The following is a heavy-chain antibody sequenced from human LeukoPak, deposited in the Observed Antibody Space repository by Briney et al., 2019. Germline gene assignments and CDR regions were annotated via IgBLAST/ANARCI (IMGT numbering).Heavy chain of an antibody. CDR2: IYYSGST. CDR1: GGSISSYY. CDR3: ARVGIDSSSWYPSWFDP. J-gene: IGHJ5*02. V-gene: IGHV4-59*01. Sequence: SETLSLTCTVSGGSISSYYWSWIRQPPGKGLEWIGYIYYSGSTNYNPSLKSRVTISVDTSKNQFSLKLSSVTAADTAVYYCARVGIDSSSWYPSWFDPWGQGTLVTVSS. D-gene: IGHD6-13*01.